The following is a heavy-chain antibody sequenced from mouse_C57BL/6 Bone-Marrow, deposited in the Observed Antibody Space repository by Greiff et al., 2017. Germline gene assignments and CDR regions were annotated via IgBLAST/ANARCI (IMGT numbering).Heavy chain of an antibody. CDR3: ARWFYYYGSSFAH. CDR1: GYAFSSYW. Sequence: QVQLQQSGAVLVKPGASVKISCKASGYAFSSYWMNWVKQRPGKGLEWIGQIYPGDGDTNYNGKFKGKATLTADKSSSTAYMQLSSLTSEDSAVYFCARWFYYYGSSFAHWGQGTMVTVSA. J-gene: IGHJ3*01. D-gene: IGHD1-1*01. V-gene: IGHV1-80*01. CDR2: IYPGDGDT.